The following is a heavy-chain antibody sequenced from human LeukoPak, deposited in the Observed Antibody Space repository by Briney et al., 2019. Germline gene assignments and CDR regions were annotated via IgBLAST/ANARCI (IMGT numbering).Heavy chain of an antibody. Sequence: SETLSLTCIVSGGSISSTSYYWGWIRQPPGKGLECIGTIYYSGSTYYNPSLKSRVTISVDTSKNQFSLKLSSVTAADTAVYYCARTVTTRHGWFDPWGQGTLVTVSS. J-gene: IGHJ5*02. CDR2: IYYSGST. CDR3: ARTVTTRHGWFDP. D-gene: IGHD4-17*01. CDR1: GGSISSTSYY. V-gene: IGHV4-39*07.